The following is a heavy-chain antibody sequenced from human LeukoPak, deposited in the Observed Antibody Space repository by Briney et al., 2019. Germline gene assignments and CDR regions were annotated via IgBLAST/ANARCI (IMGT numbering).Heavy chain of an antibody. D-gene: IGHD2-15*01. J-gene: IGHJ4*02. CDR1: GFTFSNYA. CDR3: ARGLFRFCSSGSCLSPFDY. Sequence: GGSLRLSCAVSGFTFSNYAMHWVRQAPGKGLEWVAVISYDGSNKNYGDSVKGRFTISRDNSKKTLYLQMNSLRAEDTAVYYCARGLFRFCSSGSCLSPFDYWGQGTLVTVFS. V-gene: IGHV3-30*04. CDR2: ISYDGSNK.